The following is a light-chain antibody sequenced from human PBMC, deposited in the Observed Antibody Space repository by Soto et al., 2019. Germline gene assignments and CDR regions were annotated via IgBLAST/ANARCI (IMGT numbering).Light chain of an antibody. V-gene: IGLV2-23*01. Sequence: QSALTQPASVSESPGQSITISCTGTRSDVGSYNLVCWYQQHPGKAPKLMIYEGSKRPSGVSNRFSGSKSGNTASLTICGLQAEDEADYYCCSYAGSITLKVFGGGTKVTV. CDR2: EGS. CDR3: CSYAGSITLKV. J-gene: IGLJ3*02. CDR1: RSDVGSYNL.